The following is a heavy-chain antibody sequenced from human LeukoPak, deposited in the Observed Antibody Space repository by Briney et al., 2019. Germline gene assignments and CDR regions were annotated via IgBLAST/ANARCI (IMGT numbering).Heavy chain of an antibody. CDR1: GFTFSSYA. V-gene: IGHV3-23*01. Sequence: GGSLRLSCAASGFTFSSYAMSWVRQAPGKGLEWVSAISGSGGSTYYADSVKGRFTISRDNSKNTLYLQMNSLRAEDTAVYYCAKDLHLSGSHYLDWFDPWGQGTLVTVSS. D-gene: IGHD1-26*01. CDR2: ISGSGGST. J-gene: IGHJ5*02. CDR3: AKDLHLSGSHYLDWFDP.